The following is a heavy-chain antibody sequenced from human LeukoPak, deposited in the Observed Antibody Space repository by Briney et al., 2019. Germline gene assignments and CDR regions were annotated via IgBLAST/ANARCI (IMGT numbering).Heavy chain of an antibody. CDR3: AKNLKRWQQLLWFDP. CDR2: ISGSGGST. V-gene: IGHV3-23*01. CDR1: GFTFSSYA. Sequence: PGGSLRLSCAASGFTFSSYAMSWVRKAPGKGLEWVSAISGSGGSTYYADSVKGRFTISRDNSKNTLYLQMNSLRAADTAVYYCAKNLKRWQQLLWFDPWGQGTLVTVSS. J-gene: IGHJ5*02. D-gene: IGHD6-13*01.